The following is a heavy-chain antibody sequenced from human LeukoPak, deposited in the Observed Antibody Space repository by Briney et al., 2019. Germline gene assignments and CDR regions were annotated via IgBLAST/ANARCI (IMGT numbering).Heavy chain of an antibody. D-gene: IGHD5-18*01. Sequence: GGSLRLSCAASGFPLSNYNMIWVRQAPGKGLECISYISSSSDSMLYADSVKGRFTISRDNAKNSLYLQMNSLRAEDTAVYYCARAITNYGYIFDYWGQGTLVTVSS. J-gene: IGHJ4*02. CDR3: ARAITNYGYIFDY. CDR2: ISSSSDSM. V-gene: IGHV3-48*04. CDR1: GFPLSNYN.